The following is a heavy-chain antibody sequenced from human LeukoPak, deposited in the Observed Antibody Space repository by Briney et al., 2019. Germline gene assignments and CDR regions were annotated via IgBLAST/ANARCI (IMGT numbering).Heavy chain of an antibody. CDR1: GFTFSSYG. V-gene: IGHV3-23*01. Sequence: GGSLRLSCAASGFTFSSYGMSWVRQAPGKGLEWVSAISGSGGSTYYADSVKGRFTISRDNAKNSLYLQMNSLRAEDTAVYYCASDVVYSYGPWGYWGQGTLVTVSS. J-gene: IGHJ4*02. CDR2: ISGSGGST. CDR3: ASDVVYSYGPWGY. D-gene: IGHD5-18*01.